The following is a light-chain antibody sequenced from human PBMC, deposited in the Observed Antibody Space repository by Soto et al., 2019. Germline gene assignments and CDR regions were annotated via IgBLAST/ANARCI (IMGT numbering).Light chain of an antibody. J-gene: IGLJ2*01. CDR3: CSSAGSVV. CDR2: EGT. V-gene: IGLV2-23*01. Sequence: QSVLTQPASVSGSPGQSITISCTGTNSDVGNYNLVSWYQQHPGKAPKLLIYEGTKRPSGVSNRFSASKSGNTASLTISGLQDEDEAEYYCCSSAGSVVFGGGTKLTVL. CDR1: NSDVGNYNL.